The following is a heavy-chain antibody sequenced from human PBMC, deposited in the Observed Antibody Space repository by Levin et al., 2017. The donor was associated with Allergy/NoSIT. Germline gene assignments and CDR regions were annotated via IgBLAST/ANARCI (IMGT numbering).Heavy chain of an antibody. D-gene: IGHD5-24*01. J-gene: IGHJ4*02. V-gene: IGHV3-30*18. CDR3: AKDGEMAITWGYFDY. CDR1: GFSFSSYS. CDR2: ISYDENKK. Sequence: GGSLRLSCAASGFSFSSYSIHWVRQAPGKGLEWVAFISYDENKKYYADSVRGRFTISRDNSKNTLYLQMNSLRAEDTAVYYCAKDGEMAITWGYFDYWGQGTLVTVSS.